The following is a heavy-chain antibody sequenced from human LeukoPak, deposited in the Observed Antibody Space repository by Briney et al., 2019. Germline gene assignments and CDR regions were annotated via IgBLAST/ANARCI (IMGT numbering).Heavy chain of an antibody. J-gene: IGHJ4*02. V-gene: IGHV1-18*01. Sequence: GASVKVSCKASGYTFTSYGISWVRQAPGQGREWMGWISAYNCNTNYAQNLQCRVTMTTDTSTITAYMELRSLRSDVTAVYYCARDGPPFDILTGYYSYFDYWGQGTLVTVSS. D-gene: IGHD3-9*01. CDR1: GYTFTSYG. CDR3: ARDGPPFDILTGYYSYFDY. CDR2: ISAYNCNT.